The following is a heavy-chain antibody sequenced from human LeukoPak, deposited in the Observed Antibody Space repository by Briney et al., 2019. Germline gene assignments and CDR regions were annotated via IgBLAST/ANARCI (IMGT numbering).Heavy chain of an antibody. D-gene: IGHD3-9*01. Sequence: SETLSLTCTVSGGSINSYYWSWIRQPPGKGLEWIGYIYYSGSTNYNPSLKSRVTISVDTSKNQFSLKLSYVTAADTAVYYCARDGHYDILTGYYRGWFDPWGQGTLVTVSS. CDR2: IYYSGST. CDR1: GGSINSYY. V-gene: IGHV4-59*01. J-gene: IGHJ5*02. CDR3: ARDGHYDILTGYYRGWFDP.